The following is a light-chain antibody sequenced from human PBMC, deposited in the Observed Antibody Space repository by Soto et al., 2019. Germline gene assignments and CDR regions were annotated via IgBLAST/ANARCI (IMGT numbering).Light chain of an antibody. CDR1: QSLLHSNGYNY. V-gene: IGKV2-28*01. J-gene: IGKJ2*01. CDR3: MQALQTPRT. Sequence: DIVMTQSPLSLPVTPGEPASISCRSSQSLLHSNGYNYLDWYLQKPGQSPQLLIYWGSNRASGDPDRFSGSGAGTDVTPKISRVEAEDVGVYYCMQALQTPRTFGPGTKLEIK. CDR2: WGS.